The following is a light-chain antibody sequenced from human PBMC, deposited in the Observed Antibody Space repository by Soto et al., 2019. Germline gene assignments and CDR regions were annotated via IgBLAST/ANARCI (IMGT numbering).Light chain of an antibody. CDR2: DAS. J-gene: IGKJ4*01. V-gene: IGKV3-20*01. CDR1: QSVSNSY. Sequence: EIVLTQSPGTVSLSPGERATLSCRASQSVSNSYLAWYQQKPGQAPRLLIYDASSRATGIPDRFSGSGSGTDFTLTISRLEPEYFAVYYCQQYGSSVLTFGGGTKVEIK. CDR3: QQYGSSVLT.